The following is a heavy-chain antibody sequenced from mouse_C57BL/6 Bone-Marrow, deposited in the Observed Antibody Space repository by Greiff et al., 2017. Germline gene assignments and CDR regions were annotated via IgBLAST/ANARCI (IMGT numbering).Heavy chain of an antibody. D-gene: IGHD1-1*02. CDR1: GYAFSSYW. CDR2: IYPGDGAT. Sequence: QVQLQQSGAELVKPGASVKISCKASGYAFSSYWMNWVKQRPGKGLEWIGQIYPGDGATNYNGKVKGKATLTADKSSSTAFMQLSSLTSEDSAVFFWSTPARPRLVLMDVWGQGTTVTVSS. J-gene: IGHJ1*01. CDR3: STPARPRLVLMDV. V-gene: IGHV1-80*01.